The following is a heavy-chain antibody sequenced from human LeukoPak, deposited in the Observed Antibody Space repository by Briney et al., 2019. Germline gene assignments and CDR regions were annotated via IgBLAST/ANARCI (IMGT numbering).Heavy chain of an antibody. CDR3: ARDDSAWYAY. CDR2: INNSGGRT. D-gene: IGHD6-19*01. J-gene: IGHJ4*02. Sequence: PGGSLRLSCAASGFTFSSSALSWVRQAPGKGLEWVSTINNSGGRTYYADSVKGRFTISRDNAKNSLYLQMNSLRAEDTAVYYCARDDSAWYAYWGPGTLVTVSS. V-gene: IGHV3-23*01. CDR1: GFTFSSSA.